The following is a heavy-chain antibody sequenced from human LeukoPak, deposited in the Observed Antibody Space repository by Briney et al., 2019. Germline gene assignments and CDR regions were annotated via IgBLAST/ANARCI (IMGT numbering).Heavy chain of an antibody. CDR3: AKDHYDFWSGPVYYYGMDV. J-gene: IGHJ6*02. CDR1: GFTFSSYA. V-gene: IGHV3-23*01. Sequence: GGSLRLSCAASGFTFSSYAMSWVRQAPGKGLEWVSAISGSGGSTYYADSVKGRFTISRDNSKNMLYLQMNSLRAEDTAVYYCAKDHYDFWSGPVYYYGMDVWGQGTTVTVSS. CDR2: ISGSGGST. D-gene: IGHD3-3*01.